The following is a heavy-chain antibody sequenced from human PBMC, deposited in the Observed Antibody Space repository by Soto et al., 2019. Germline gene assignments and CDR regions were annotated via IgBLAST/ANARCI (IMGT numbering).Heavy chain of an antibody. D-gene: IGHD3-10*01. V-gene: IGHV1-2*02. J-gene: IGHJ5*02. CDR2: INPNSGGT. CDR1: GYTFTGYY. CDR3: ARANLPPGFSYGTGSYNWFDT. Sequence: ASVKVSCKASGYTFTGYYMHWVRQAPGQGLEWMGWINPNSGGTNYAQKFQGRVTMTRDTSISTAYMELSRLRSDDTAVYYCARANLPPGFSYGTGSYNWFDTCDKGTRLAVAS.